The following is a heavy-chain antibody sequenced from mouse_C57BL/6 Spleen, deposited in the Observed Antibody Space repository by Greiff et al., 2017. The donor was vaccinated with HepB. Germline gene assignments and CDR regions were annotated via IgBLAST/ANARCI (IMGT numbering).Heavy chain of an antibody. D-gene: IGHD1-1*01. CDR1: GYTFTSYW. Sequence: QVHVKQPGAELVKPGASVKLSCKASGYTFTSYWMQWVKQRPGQGLEWIGEIDPSDSYTNYNQKFKGKATLTVDTSSSTAYMQLSSLTSEDSAVYYCARDSSFAYWGQGTLVTVSA. V-gene: IGHV1-50*01. CDR3: ARDSSFAY. CDR2: IDPSDSYT. J-gene: IGHJ3*01.